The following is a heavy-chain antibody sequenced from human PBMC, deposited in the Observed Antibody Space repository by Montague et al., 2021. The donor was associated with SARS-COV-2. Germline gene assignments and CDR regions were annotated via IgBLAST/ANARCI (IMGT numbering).Heavy chain of an antibody. Sequence: SETLSLTCAVSGGSISSGTWWTWVRQPPGKGLEWIGEISHSGGTNYNPSLKSRVTISVDKSKNQFSLTLNSVTAADTAVYYCASVTSDIGVYLWFDPWGQGTLVSVSS. CDR1: GGSISSGTW. CDR3: ASVTSDIGVYLWFDP. D-gene: IGHD2-15*01. J-gene: IGHJ5*02. CDR2: ISHSGGT. V-gene: IGHV4-4*02.